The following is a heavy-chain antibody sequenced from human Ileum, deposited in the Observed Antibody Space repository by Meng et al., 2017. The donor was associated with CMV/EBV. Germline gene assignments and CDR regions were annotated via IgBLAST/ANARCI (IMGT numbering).Heavy chain of an antibody. CDR2: INPSSGST. D-gene: IGHD6-13*01. J-gene: IGHJ5*01. V-gene: IGHV1-46*04. Sequence: YGYTFTSNYIHWVRQAPGQGLEWMGIINPSSGSTNYAQKLQGRVTMTTDTSTSTAYMDLSSLRSEDTAVYYCARRIAAGGTEAWLDSWGQGTLVTVSS. CDR3: ARRIAAGGTEAWLDS. CDR1: GYTFTSNY.